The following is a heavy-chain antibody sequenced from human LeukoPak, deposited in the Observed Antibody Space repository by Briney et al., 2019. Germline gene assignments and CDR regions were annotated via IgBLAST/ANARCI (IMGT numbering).Heavy chain of an antibody. Sequence: RASVKVSCKASGYTFTGYYMHWVRQAPGQGLEWVGWINPNSGGTNYAQKFQGRVTMTRDTSISTAYMELSRLRSDDTAVYYCARAPSYCSGFSCPYYTDVWGKGTTVTISS. CDR1: GYTFTGYY. J-gene: IGHJ6*03. CDR3: ARAPSYCSGFSCPYYTDV. CDR2: INPNSGGT. V-gene: IGHV1-2*02. D-gene: IGHD2-2*01.